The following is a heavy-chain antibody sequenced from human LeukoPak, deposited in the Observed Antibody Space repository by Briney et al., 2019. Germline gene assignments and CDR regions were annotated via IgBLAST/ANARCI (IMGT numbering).Heavy chain of an antibody. D-gene: IGHD6-13*01. CDR2: LDPNSADT. CDR3: ARMAGIAAAGTWYFDY. Sequence: ASVTVSCKASGYTFTGYYIHWVRQAPGQGLEWMGWLDPNSADTYSAQKFQGRVTMTRDTSITTAYMELSRLRSDDTAVYYCARMAGIAAAGTWYFDYWGQGTLVTVSS. V-gene: IGHV1-2*02. CDR1: GYTFTGYY. J-gene: IGHJ4*02.